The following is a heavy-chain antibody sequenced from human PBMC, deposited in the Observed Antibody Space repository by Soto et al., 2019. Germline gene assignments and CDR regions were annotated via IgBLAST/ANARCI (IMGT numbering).Heavy chain of an antibody. CDR3: ARVRMFYIGFTGGGYMDV. V-gene: IGHV4-31*03. Sequence: SETLSLTCTVSGGSISIGGYYWSWIRQHPGKGLEWIGYIYYSGSTYYNPSLKSRVTISVDTSKNQFSLKLSSVTAADTAVYYCARVRMFYIGFTGGGYMDVWGKGTTVTVSS. CDR1: GGSISIGGYY. CDR2: IYYSGST. J-gene: IGHJ6*03. D-gene: IGHD7-27*01.